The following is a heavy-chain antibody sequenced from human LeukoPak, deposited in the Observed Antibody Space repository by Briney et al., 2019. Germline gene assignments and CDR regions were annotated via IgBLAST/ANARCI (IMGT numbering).Heavy chain of an antibody. CDR1: GGSFSGYY. Sequence: SETLSLTCAVYGGSFSGYYWSWIRQPTGKGLEWIGEINHSGSTNYNPSLKSRVTISVDTSKNQFSLKLSSVTAADTAVYYCARGDYGSGSFGYWGQGTLVTVSS. D-gene: IGHD3-10*01. CDR3: ARGDYGSGSFGY. CDR2: INHSGST. J-gene: IGHJ4*02. V-gene: IGHV4-34*01.